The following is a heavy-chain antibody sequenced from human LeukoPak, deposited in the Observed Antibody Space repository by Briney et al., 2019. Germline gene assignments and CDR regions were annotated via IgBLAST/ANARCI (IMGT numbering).Heavy chain of an antibody. Sequence: GASVKVSFKSSGYTFTSYDIHGVRQAAGQGVAWMGWMNPNSGNTGYAQKFQGRVTMTRSTSINTAYMELNSLTSEDTAVYYCARSSVGARRRIDYWGQGTLVTVSS. CDR2: MNPNSGNT. V-gene: IGHV1-8*01. J-gene: IGHJ4*02. CDR3: ARSSVGARRRIDY. D-gene: IGHD1-26*01. CDR1: GYTFTSYD.